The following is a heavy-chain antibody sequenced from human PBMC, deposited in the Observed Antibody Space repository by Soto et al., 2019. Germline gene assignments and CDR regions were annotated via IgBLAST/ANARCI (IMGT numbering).Heavy chain of an antibody. D-gene: IGHD1-1*01. J-gene: IGHJ4*02. CDR3: ARWNYYFDY. CDR1: GGSFSGYY. V-gene: IGHV4-34*01. Sequence: TSETLSLTCAVYGGSFSGYYWSWIRQPPGKGLEWIGYINHSGSTNYNPSLKSRVTISVDTSKNQFSLKLSSVTAADTAVYYCARWNYYFDYWGQGTLVTVSS. CDR2: INHSGST.